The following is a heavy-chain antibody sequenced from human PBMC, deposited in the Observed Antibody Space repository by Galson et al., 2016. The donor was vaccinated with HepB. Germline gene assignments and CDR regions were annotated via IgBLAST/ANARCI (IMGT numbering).Heavy chain of an antibody. J-gene: IGHJ6*02. V-gene: IGHV5-10-1*01. CDR3: ARVSVLSAYYYYGMDV. CDR2: IDPSDSYT. D-gene: IGHD5/OR15-5a*01. Sequence: QSGAEVKKPGESVRISCQASGYSFTSYWISWVRLMPGKGLEWMGRIDPSDSYTNYNTSFQGHVTISADKSISAAYLQWSSLKASDTAMYYCARVSVLSAYYYYGMDVWGQGTTVTVSS. CDR1: GYSFTSYW.